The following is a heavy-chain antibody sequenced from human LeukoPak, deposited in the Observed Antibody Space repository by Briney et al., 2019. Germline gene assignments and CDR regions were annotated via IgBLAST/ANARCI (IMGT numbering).Heavy chain of an antibody. D-gene: IGHD4-23*01. J-gene: IGHJ3*02. V-gene: IGHV1-2*02. CDR3: PSRGGWLLGDAFDI. CDR2: INPNSGCT. CDR1: GYTFTGYY. Sequence: GASVKVSCKASGYTFTGYYMHWVREAPGQGLEWRGGINPNSGCTNYAQTFQGRVTMTRDRSISTAYRELGRLRSDYRAVCDGPSRGGWLLGDAFDIWGQGTIVTVSS.